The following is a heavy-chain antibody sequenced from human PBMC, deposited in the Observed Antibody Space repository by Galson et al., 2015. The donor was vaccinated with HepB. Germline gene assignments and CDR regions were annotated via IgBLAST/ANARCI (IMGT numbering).Heavy chain of an antibody. D-gene: IGHD6-19*01. V-gene: IGHV3-33*01. CDR3: ARDRKVRGWSRAPNDY. Sequence: SLRLSCAASGFTFSSYGMHWVRQAPGKGLEWVAVIWYDGSNKYYADSVKGRFTISRDNSKNTLYLQMNSLRAGGTAVYYCARDRKVRGWSRAPNDYWGQGTLVTVSS. CDR2: IWYDGSNK. J-gene: IGHJ4*02. CDR1: GFTFSSYG.